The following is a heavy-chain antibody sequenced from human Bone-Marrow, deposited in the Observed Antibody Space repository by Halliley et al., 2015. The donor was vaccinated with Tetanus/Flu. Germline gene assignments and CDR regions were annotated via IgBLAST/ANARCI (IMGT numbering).Heavy chain of an antibody. V-gene: IGHV3-23*01. D-gene: IGHD5-12*01. J-gene: IGHJ4*02. CDR3: AKDRWDIVATYYFDY. CDR2: ISGGGDRT. Sequence: ISGGGDRTYSAGSVKGRFTISRDNSKDTLYLQMSFVGAEDTAVYFCAKDRWDIVATYYFDYWGQGTLVTVSS.